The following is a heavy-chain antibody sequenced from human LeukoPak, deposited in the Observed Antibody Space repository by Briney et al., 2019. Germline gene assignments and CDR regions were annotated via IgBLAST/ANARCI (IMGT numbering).Heavy chain of an antibody. D-gene: IGHD3-10*01. J-gene: IGHJ5*02. V-gene: IGHV1-2*02. CDR1: GYTFTGYY. CDR2: INPNSGGT. Sequence: GESLKISCKASGYTFTGYYMHWVRQAPGQGLEWMGWINPNSGGTNYAQKFQGRVTMTRDTSISTAYMELSRLRSDDTAVYYCARDARDMVRGVYWFDPWGQGTLVTVSS. CDR3: ARDARDMVRGVYWFDP.